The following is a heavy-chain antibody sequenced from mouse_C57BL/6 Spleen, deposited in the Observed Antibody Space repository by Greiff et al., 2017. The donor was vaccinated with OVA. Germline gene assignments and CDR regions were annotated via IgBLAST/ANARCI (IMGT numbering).Heavy chain of an antibody. CDR2: IYPRSGNT. CDR3: ATYYGNYAFDY. D-gene: IGHD2-10*01. V-gene: IGHV1-81*01. Sequence: QVQLKQSGAELARPGASVKLSCKASGYTFTSYGISWVKQRTGQGLEWIGEIYPRSGNTYYNEKFKGKATLTADKSSSTAYMELRSLTSEDSAVYFCATYYGNYAFDYWGQGTTLTVSS. J-gene: IGHJ2*01. CDR1: GYTFTSYG.